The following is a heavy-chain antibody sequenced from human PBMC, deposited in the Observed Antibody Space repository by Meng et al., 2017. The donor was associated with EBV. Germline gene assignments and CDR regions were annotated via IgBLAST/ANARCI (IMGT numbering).Heavy chain of an antibody. V-gene: IGHV1-69*01. CDR1: GGTFRSDA. CDR3: ASESGRGFTPDY. Sequence: VQLQQFGAEVKRPGPSVKVSCRTSGGTFRSDAVSWVRQAPGQGLEWMGGLIPMSGAPHYAQKFPDRVTIIADESTSTHSMELNNLRFEDTAMYYCASESGRGFTPDYWGQGTLVTVSS. D-gene: IGHD3-10*01. J-gene: IGHJ4*02. CDR2: LIPMSGAP.